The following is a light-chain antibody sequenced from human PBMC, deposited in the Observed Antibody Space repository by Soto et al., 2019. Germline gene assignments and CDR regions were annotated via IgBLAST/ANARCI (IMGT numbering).Light chain of an antibody. J-gene: IGLJ1*01. CDR3: SSYTSSSTYV. CDR2: DVS. Sequence: QCVLTQPPSVSGSPGQSVTISRTGTSSDVGSYIRVSWYQQPPGTAPKLMIYDVSNRPSGVPDRFSGSKSGNTASLTISGLQAEDEADYYCSSYTSSSTYVFGTGTKVTVL. CDR1: SSDVGSYIR. V-gene: IGLV2-18*02.